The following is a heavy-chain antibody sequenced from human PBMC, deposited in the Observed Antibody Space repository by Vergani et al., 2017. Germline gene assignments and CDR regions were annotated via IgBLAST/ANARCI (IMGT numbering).Heavy chain of an antibody. J-gene: IGHJ5*02. CDR3: ARGGEFYYYDSSGYKPHEFHNWFDP. CDR2: IYYSGST. D-gene: IGHD3-22*01. CDR1: GGSISSGGYY. V-gene: IGHV4-31*03. Sequence: QVQLQESGPGLVKPSQTLSLTCTVSGGSISSGGYYWSWIRQHPGKGLEWIGYIYYSGSTYYNPSLKSRVTISVDTSKNQFSLKLSSVTAADTAVYYCARGGEFYYYDSSGYKPHEFHNWFDPWGQGTLVTVSS.